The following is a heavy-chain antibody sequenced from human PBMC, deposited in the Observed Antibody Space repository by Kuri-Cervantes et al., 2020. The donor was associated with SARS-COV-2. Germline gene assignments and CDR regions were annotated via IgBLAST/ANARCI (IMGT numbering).Heavy chain of an antibody. CDR1: GYTFTSYA. J-gene: IGHJ5*02. CDR2: SNAGNGNT. D-gene: IGHD5-18*01. CDR3: ARGPWLQLFQLPGHNWFDP. V-gene: IGHV1-3*02. Sequence: ASVKVSCKASGYTFTSYAMHWVRQAPGQRLEWMGWSNAGNGNTKYSQEFQGRVTMTRNTSVSTAYMEPSSLRSEDTAVYYCARGPWLQLFQLPGHNWFDPWGQGTLVTVSS.